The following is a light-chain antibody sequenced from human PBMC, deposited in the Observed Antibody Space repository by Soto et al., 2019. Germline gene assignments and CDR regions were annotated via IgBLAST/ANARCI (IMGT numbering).Light chain of an antibody. CDR2: EVT. Sequence: QSALTQPPSASGSPGQSVTISCTGTSSDVGAYKYVSWYQQYPGKAPKLMIYEVTKRPSGVPDRFSGSKSGNTASLTVSGLQAEDEADYYCTSYVGNDIWVFGGGTKGPS. CDR1: SSDVGAYKY. CDR3: TSYVGNDIWV. J-gene: IGLJ3*02. V-gene: IGLV2-8*01.